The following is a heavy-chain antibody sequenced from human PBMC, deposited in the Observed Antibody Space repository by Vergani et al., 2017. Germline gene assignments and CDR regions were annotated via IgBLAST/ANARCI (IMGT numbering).Heavy chain of an antibody. CDR3: ARRRYSVSYFWTPNWSDP. Sequence: EVQLIQSGTEVRKPGESLKISCKDSGDNFNNYWIGWVRQMPGKGLELMAVIYPLNSETVYSPSFQGQVTISADKSINTAYLQWSSLKTTDTALYYCARRRYSVSYFWTPNWSDPWGQGTLVTVSS. D-gene: IGHD3-10*01. CDR1: GDNFNNYW. V-gene: IGHV5-51*03. CDR2: IYPLNSET. J-gene: IGHJ5*02.